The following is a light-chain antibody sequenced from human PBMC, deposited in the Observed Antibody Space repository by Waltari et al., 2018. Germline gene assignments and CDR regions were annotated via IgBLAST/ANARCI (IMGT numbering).Light chain of an antibody. J-gene: IGKJ4*01. CDR2: DAS. CDR1: QTAREY. Sequence: EIVLTQSPATLSLSPGERATLSYRASQTAREYLAWSQQKRGQAPTHLIDDASNRATGIPARFSGSGYGTDFTLTISSLEPEDFAVYYCQQRYSWPLTFGGGTRVEIK. CDR3: QQRYSWPLT. V-gene: IGKV3-11*01.